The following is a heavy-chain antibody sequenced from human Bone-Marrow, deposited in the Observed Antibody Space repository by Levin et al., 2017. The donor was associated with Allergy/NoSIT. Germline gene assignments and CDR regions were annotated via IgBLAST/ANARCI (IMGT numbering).Heavy chain of an antibody. D-gene: IGHD3-3*01. V-gene: IGHV3-21*01. J-gene: IGHJ4*02. CDR1: GFNFSTHS. CDR3: VASTPSDF. CDR2: ITSRSTYI. Sequence: SCEGSGFNFSTHSMNWVRQTPEKGLDWVSSITSRSTYIHYADSVRGRFTISRDNAKNSLYLQMNSLRVDDTGLYYCVASTPSDFWGQGTQVTVSS.